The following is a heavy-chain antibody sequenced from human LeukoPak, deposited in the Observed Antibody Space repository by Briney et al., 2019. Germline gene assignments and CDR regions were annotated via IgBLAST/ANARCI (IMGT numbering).Heavy chain of an antibody. D-gene: IGHD5-24*01. CDR2: IYYSGST. V-gene: IGHV4-59*08. CDR3: ARHRDGYHFDY. J-gene: IGHJ4*02. CDR1: GGSISSYY. Sequence: PSETLSLTCTVSGGSISSYYWSWIRQPPGKGLEWIGYIYYSGSTNYNPSLKSRVIMSVDTSKNQFSLNLGFVTAADTAVYYCARHRDGYHFDYWGQGTLVTVSS.